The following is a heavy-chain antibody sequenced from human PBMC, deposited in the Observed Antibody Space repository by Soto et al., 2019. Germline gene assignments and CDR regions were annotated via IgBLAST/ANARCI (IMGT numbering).Heavy chain of an antibody. CDR2: IYYSGST. Sequence: QLQLQESGPGLVKPSETLSLTCTVSGGSISSSSYYWGWIRQPPGKGLEWIGSIYYSGSTYYNPSLKSRVTISVDTSKNQFPLKLSSVTAADTAVYYCARHTPAISISDHWGQGILVTVSS. D-gene: IGHD2-15*01. CDR1: GGSISSSSYY. CDR3: ARHTPAISISDH. J-gene: IGHJ4*02. V-gene: IGHV4-39*01.